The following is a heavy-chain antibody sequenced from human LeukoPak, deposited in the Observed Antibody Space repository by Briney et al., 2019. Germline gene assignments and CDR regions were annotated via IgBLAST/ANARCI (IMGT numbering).Heavy chain of an antibody. J-gene: IGHJ4*02. CDR1: GYTFTSYG. CDR3: ARDLAGYDSSGYASDY. CDR2: ISAYNGNT. Sequence: ASVKVSCKASGYTFTSYGISWVRQAPGQGLEWMGWISAYNGNTNYAQKLQGRVTMTTDTSTSTAYMALRSLRSDDTAVYYCARDLAGYDSSGYASDYWGQGTLVTVSS. V-gene: IGHV1-18*01. D-gene: IGHD3-22*01.